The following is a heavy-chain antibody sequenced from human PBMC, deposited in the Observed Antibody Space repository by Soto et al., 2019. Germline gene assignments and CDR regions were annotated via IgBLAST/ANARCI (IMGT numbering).Heavy chain of an antibody. D-gene: IGHD5-18*01. Sequence: GGSLRHSCAYSGFTCSSYATNLLRQAPGRGLEWVSYISRNSDTIHYADSVKGRFTISRDNAKNSLYLQVNSLRDEDTAVYYCAGSPYRSGSDAFDIWGQGTMVTVSS. CDR2: ISRNSDTI. V-gene: IGHV3-48*02. J-gene: IGHJ3*02. CDR3: AGSPYRSGSDAFDI. CDR1: GFTCSSYA.